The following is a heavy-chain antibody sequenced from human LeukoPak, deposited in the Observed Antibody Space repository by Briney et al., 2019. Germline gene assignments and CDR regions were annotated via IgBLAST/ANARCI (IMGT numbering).Heavy chain of an antibody. D-gene: IGHD2-2*01. V-gene: IGHV3-23*01. CDR3: AGVVPAATFAFDY. CDR1: GFTFSSYA. CDR2: ISDSGGST. Sequence: GGSLRLSCAASGFTFSSYAMSWGRQARGRGLEWVSAISDSGGSTYYADSVKGRFTISRDNSKNTRYLQMNSLRAEDTAVYYCAGVVPAATFAFDYWGQGTLVTVSS. J-gene: IGHJ4*02.